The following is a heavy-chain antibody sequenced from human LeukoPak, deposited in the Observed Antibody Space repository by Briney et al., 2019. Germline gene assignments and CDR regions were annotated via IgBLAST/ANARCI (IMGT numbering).Heavy chain of an antibody. J-gene: IGHJ4*02. D-gene: IGHD2-15*01. CDR3: ARTDIVVVVAATPFDY. Sequence: ASVKVSCKASGYTFTSYAMHWVRQAPGQRLEWMGWINAGNGNTKYSQKFQGRVTITRDTSASTAYMELSSLRSEDTAVYYCARTDIVVVVAATPFDYRGQGTLVTVSS. V-gene: IGHV1-3*01. CDR1: GYTFTSYA. CDR2: INAGNGNT.